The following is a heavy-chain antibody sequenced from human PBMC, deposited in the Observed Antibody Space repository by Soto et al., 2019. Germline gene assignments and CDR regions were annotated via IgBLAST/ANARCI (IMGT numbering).Heavy chain of an antibody. D-gene: IGHD2-8*01. Sequence: SETLSLTCTVSGASISSRDYYWGWTRQTPGKGLEWIGNIDYNGVTYYNPSLKSRVTVSKDTSKNQFSLKVASVTAADTAIYYCGRVMIGTSRHTDSDYWGQGTQVTVSS. CDR2: IDYNGVT. J-gene: IGHJ4*02. CDR3: GRVMIGTSRHTDSDY. CDR1: GASISSRDYY. V-gene: IGHV4-39*01.